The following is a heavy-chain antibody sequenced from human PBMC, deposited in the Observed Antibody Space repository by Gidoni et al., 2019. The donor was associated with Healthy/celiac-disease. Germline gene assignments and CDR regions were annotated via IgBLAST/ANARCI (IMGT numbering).Heavy chain of an antibody. Sequence: QVQLVQSGAEVKKPGASVKVSCKASGYTFTSYYMHWVRQAPGQGLEWMGIINPSGGSTSYAQKFQGRVTMTRDTSTSTVYMELSSLRSEDTAVYYCASVAGRSYYYYGMDVWGQGTTVTVSS. D-gene: IGHD6-19*01. V-gene: IGHV1-46*03. CDR2: INPSGGST. CDR1: GYTFTSYY. CDR3: ASVAGRSYYYYGMDV. J-gene: IGHJ6*02.